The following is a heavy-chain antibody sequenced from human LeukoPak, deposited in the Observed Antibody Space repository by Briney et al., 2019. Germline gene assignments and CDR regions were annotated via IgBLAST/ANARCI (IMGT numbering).Heavy chain of an antibody. D-gene: IGHD2-8*01. CDR2: INQDGSQK. Sequence: GGSLRLSCAASGFTFSTYWMSWVRQAPRKGLEWVASINQDGSQKRYVDSVQGRFTISRDNTKKSLFLQMNSLRAEDTAVYYCARLKDDVTKLDYWGQGTLVTVSS. CDR1: GFTFSTYW. J-gene: IGHJ4*02. V-gene: IGHV3-7*01. CDR3: ARLKDDVTKLDY.